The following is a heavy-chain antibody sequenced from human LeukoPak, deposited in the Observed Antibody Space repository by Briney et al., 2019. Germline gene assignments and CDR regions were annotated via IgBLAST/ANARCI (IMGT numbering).Heavy chain of an antibody. CDR3: AKEALGAGYFDY. CDR1: GFTFDDYA. CDR2: ISWNSGSI. Sequence: PGRSLRLSCAASGFTFDDYAMHWVRQAPEKGLEWVSGISWNSGSIGYADSVKGRFTISRDNAKNSLYLQMNSLRAEDTALYYCAKEALGAGYFDYWGQGTLVTVSS. D-gene: IGHD1-26*01. V-gene: IGHV3-9*01. J-gene: IGHJ4*02.